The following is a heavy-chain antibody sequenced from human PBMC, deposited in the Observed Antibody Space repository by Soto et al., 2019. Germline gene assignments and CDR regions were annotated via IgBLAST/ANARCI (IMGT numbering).Heavy chain of an antibody. CDR2: IYYGGRT. D-gene: IGHD3-10*01. CDR3: ATRGGHVGYYYMDV. Sequence: SETLSLTCTVSGGSISSYYWSWIRQPPGKGLEWIGYIYYGGRTNYNPSLKSRVTISVDTSKNQFSLKLSSVTAADTAVYYCATRGGHVGYYYMDVWGKGTTVTVSS. J-gene: IGHJ6*03. V-gene: IGHV4-59*01. CDR1: GGSISSYY.